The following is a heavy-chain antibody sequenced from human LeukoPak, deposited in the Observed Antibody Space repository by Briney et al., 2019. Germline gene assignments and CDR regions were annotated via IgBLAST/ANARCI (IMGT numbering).Heavy chain of an antibody. J-gene: IGHJ5*02. V-gene: IGHV1-46*01. Sequence: GASVKVSCKASGYTFTNYSMHWVRQAPGQGLEWMGVINPSGGSTTYAQKFQGRVTMTRDTSTNTVYMDLSSLRSEDTAVYYCARDRFAAVTTWVCDHWGQGTLVTVSS. CDR3: ARDRFAAVTTWVCDH. CDR2: INPSGGST. D-gene: IGHD4-17*01. CDR1: GYTFTNYS.